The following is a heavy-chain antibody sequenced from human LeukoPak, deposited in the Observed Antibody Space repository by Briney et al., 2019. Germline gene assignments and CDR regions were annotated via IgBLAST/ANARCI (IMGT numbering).Heavy chain of an antibody. Sequence: PSQTLSLTCTVSGGSISSGGYYWSWIRQHPGKGLEWIGYIYYSGSIYYNPSLKSRVTISVDTSKNQFSLKLSSVTAADTAVYYCASHFRQGVATIKTKYDNWFDPWGQGTLVTVSS. V-gene: IGHV4-31*03. CDR3: ASHFRQGVATIKTKYDNWFDP. D-gene: IGHD5-12*01. J-gene: IGHJ5*02. CDR2: IYYSGSI. CDR1: GGSISSGGYY.